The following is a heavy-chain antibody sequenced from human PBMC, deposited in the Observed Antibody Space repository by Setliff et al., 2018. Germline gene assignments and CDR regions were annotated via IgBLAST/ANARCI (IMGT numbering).Heavy chain of an antibody. J-gene: IGHJ4*01. CDR2: INHSGST. CDR3: RFWSGYYKNDY. D-gene: IGHD3-3*01. Sequence: SETLSLTCAVSGYSISNGFYWGWIRQPPGKGLEWIAEINHSGSTNYTPSLKSRVTISVDTSKNQFSLKLSSVTAAGTAVYYCRFWSGYYKNDYWGQGTLVTVSS. V-gene: IGHV4-38-2*01. CDR1: GYSISNGFY.